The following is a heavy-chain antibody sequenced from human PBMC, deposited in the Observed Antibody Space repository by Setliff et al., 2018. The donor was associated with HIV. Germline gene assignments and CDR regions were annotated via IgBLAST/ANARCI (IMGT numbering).Heavy chain of an antibody. J-gene: IGHJ3*02. CDR1: GYSVSSGYY. CDR2: IYYSGST. D-gene: IGHD5-12*01. Sequence: SETLSLTCAVSGYSVSSGYYWGWIRQPPGKGLEWIVSIYYSGSTYYAPSLKSRVTISVDTSKNQFSLKLTSVTAADTAVYFCARVVPREVAPGGFDIWGQGTMVTVSS. CDR3: ARVVPREVAPGGFDI. V-gene: IGHV4-38-2*01.